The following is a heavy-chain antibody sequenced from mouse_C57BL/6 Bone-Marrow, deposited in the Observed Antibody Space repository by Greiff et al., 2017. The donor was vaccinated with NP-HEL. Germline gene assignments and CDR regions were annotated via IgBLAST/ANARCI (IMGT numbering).Heavy chain of an antibody. CDR2: IWRGGST. D-gene: IGHD1-1*01. J-gene: IGHJ4*01. V-gene: IGHV2-2*01. Sequence: VQLQESGPGLVQPSQSLSITCTVSGFSLTSYGVHWVRQSPGKGLEWLGVIWRGGSTDYNAAFISRLSISKDNSKSQVFFKTNRLQADDTAIYYCARAGYGSPYYYAMDDWGQGTSVTVSS. CDR3: ARAGYGSPYYYAMDD. CDR1: GFSLTSYG.